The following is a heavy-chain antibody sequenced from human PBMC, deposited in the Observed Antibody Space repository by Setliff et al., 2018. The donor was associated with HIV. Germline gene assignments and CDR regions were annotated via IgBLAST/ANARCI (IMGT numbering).Heavy chain of an antibody. J-gene: IGHJ5*02. D-gene: IGHD6-13*01. CDR3: ARGENSWYGLNWFDP. Sequence: PSETLSLTCTVSGGSISSYYWSWIRQPPGKGLEWIGEINHSGSTYYNPSLKSRVTISVDTSKNQFSLKLSSVTATDTAVYYCARGENSWYGLNWFDPWGQGTLVTVSS. V-gene: IGHV4-34*01. CDR2: INHSGST. CDR1: GGSISSYY.